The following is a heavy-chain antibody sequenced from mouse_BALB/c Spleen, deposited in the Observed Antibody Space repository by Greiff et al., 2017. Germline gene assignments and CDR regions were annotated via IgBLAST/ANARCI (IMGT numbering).Heavy chain of an antibody. CDR1: GFTFSSFG. CDR2: ISSGSSTI. D-gene: IGHD1-1*01. CDR3: ARSPITTGSWFAY. Sequence: EVQVVESGGGLVQPGGSRKLSCAASGFTFSSFGMHWVRQAPEKGLEWVAYISSGSSTIYYADTVKGRFTISRDNPKNTLFLQMTSLRSEDTAMYYCARSPITTGSWFAYWGQGTLVTVSA. J-gene: IGHJ3*01. V-gene: IGHV5-17*02.